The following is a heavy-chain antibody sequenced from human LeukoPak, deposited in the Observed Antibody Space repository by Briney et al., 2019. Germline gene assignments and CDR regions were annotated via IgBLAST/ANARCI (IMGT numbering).Heavy chain of an antibody. D-gene: IGHD3-22*01. CDR2: IYYSGST. J-gene: IGHJ4*02. Sequence: SETLSLTCTVSGGSISSYYWSWIRQPPGKGLEWIGYIYYSGSTNYNPSLKSRVTISVDTSKNQFSLKLSSVTAADTAVYYCARAVHYYDRLDYWGQGTLVTVSS. V-gene: IGHV4-59*01. CDR3: ARAVHYYDRLDY. CDR1: GGSISSYY.